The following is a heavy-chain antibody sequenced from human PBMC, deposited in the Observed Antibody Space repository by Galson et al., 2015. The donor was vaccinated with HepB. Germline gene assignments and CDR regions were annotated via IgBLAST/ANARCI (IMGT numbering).Heavy chain of an antibody. V-gene: IGHV3-30*18. D-gene: IGHD1-26*01. Sequence: SLRLSCAASGFTFSSYGMHWVRQAPGKGLEWVAVISYDGSNKYYADSVKGRFTISGDNSKNTLYLQMNSLRAEDTAVYYCAKVSYYRAFDIWGQGTMVTVSS. CDR3: AKVSYYRAFDI. CDR2: ISYDGSNK. CDR1: GFTFSSYG. J-gene: IGHJ3*02.